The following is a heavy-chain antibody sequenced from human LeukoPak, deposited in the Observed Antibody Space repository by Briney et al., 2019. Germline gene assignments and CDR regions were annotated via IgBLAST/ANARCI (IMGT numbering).Heavy chain of an antibody. CDR3: ARDSTTAWAFDI. J-gene: IGHJ3*02. CDR2: ISAYNGNT. V-gene: IGHV1-18*01. Sequence: SVKVSCKASGGTFSSYTISWVRQAPGQGLEWMGWISAYNGNTNYAQKLQGRVTMTTDTSTSTAYMELRSLRSDDTAVYYCARDSTTAWAFDIWGQGTMVTVSS. CDR1: GGTFSSYT. D-gene: IGHD4-17*01.